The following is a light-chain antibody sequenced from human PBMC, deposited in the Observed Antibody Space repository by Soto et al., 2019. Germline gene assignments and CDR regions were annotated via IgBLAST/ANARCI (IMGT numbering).Light chain of an antibody. V-gene: IGKV3-20*01. Sequence: ETVLTQSPGTLSLSPGERATLFCRASRSVSSSYLAWYQQKPGQAPRLLIYGASSRATGIPDRFSGSGSGTDFTLTISRLEPEHFAVYYCQQYVNSPPSWTFGQGTKVEIK. CDR1: RSVSSSY. J-gene: IGKJ1*01. CDR3: QQYVNSPPSWT. CDR2: GAS.